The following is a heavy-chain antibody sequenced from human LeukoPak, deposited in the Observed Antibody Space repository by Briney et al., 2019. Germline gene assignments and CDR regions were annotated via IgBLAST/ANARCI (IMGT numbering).Heavy chain of an antibody. CDR3: ARGVPYGDYEVDC. V-gene: IGHV3-21*01. CDR1: GFTFSTYS. D-gene: IGHD4-17*01. Sequence: GGSLRLSCAASGFTFSTYSMNWVRQAPGKGLEWVSSISSSSSYIYYADSVKGRFTISRDNAENSLYLQMNSLRAEDTAVYYCARGVPYGDYEVDCWGQGTLVTVSS. J-gene: IGHJ4*02. CDR2: ISSSSSYI.